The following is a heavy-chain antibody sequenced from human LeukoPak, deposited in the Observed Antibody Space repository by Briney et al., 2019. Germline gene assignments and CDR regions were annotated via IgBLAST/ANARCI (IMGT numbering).Heavy chain of an antibody. Sequence: PSETLSLTCTVSGGSISSGDYYWSWIRQPPGKGLEWIGYIYYSGSTYYNPSLKSRVTISVDTSKNQFSPKLSSVTAADAAVYYCARGKAAAGHFDYWGQGTLVTVSS. CDR2: IYYSGST. CDR3: ARGKAAAGHFDY. D-gene: IGHD6-13*01. V-gene: IGHV4-30-4*01. J-gene: IGHJ4*02. CDR1: GGSISSGDYY.